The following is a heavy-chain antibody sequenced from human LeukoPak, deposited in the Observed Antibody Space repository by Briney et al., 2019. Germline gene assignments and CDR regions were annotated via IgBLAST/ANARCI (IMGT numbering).Heavy chain of an antibody. CDR1: GFTFSSYI. CDR3: ARVRTTVTTAFDY. CDR2: ISSSNSYI. V-gene: IGHV3-21*01. D-gene: IGHD4-17*01. Sequence: GGSLRLSCAASGFTFSSYIINWVRQAPGKGLEWVSSISSSNSYIYYADSVKGRFTISRDNAKNSLYLQMNSLRAEDTAVYYCARVRTTVTTAFDYWGQGTLVTVSS. J-gene: IGHJ4*02.